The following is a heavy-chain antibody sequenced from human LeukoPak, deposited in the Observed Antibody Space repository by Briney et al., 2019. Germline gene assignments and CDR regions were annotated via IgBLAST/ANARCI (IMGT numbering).Heavy chain of an antibody. D-gene: IGHD3-10*01. J-gene: IGHJ5*02. CDR3: ARDLVYGSGYNWFDP. CDR2: IYTSGST. V-gene: IGHV4-4*07. CDR1: GGSISSYY. Sequence: PSETLSLTCTVSGGSISSYYCSWIRQPAGKGLEWIGRIYTSGSTNYNPSLKSRVTMSVDTSKNQFSLKLGSVTAADTAVYYCARDLVYGSGYNWFDPWGQGTLVTVSS.